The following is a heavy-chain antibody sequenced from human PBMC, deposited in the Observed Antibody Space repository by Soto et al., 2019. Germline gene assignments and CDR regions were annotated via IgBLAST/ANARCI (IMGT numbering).Heavy chain of an antibody. CDR1: GFTLSSYG. V-gene: IGHV3-33*01. J-gene: IGHJ3*02. Sequence: QVQLVESGGGVVQPGRSLRLACAASGFTLSSYGMHWVRQAPGKGLEWVAVIWYDGSNKYYADSVKGRFTISRDNSKNTLYLQMNSLRAEDTAVYYCARDDGYKVFDIWGQGTMVTVSS. CDR3: ARDDGYKVFDI. D-gene: IGHD1-20*01. CDR2: IWYDGSNK.